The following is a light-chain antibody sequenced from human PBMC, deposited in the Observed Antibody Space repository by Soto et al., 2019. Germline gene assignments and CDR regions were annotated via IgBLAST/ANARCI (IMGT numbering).Light chain of an antibody. Sequence: EIVMTQSPATLSVSPGEGATLFCRASQSVRNNLAWYQQKPGLAPRLLINGASTRATGIPARFSGSGSGTEFSLTISSLQSEDFAVYYCQQYSDWPPTFGQGTKVDIK. CDR3: QQYSDWPPT. J-gene: IGKJ1*01. CDR1: QSVRNN. CDR2: GAS. V-gene: IGKV3-15*01.